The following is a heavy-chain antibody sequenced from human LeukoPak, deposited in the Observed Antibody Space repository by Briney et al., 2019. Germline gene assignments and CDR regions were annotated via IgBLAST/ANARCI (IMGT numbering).Heavy chain of an antibody. CDR2: ISGSGGST. CDR1: YA. Sequence: YAMTWGRRAPGKGLEGVSAISGSGGSTYTANSVKGRFTISRNNSKNPLYLQMNSLRAEDTAIYYCAKIPHSSYYYDSSGYLDYWGQGTLVSVSS. V-gene: IGHV3-23*01. D-gene: IGHD3-22*01. J-gene: IGHJ4*02. CDR3: AKIPHSSYYYDSSGYLDY.